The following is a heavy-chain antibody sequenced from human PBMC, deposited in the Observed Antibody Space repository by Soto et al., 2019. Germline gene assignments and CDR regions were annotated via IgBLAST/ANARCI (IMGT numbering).Heavy chain of an antibody. Sequence: DVQLVESGGGLIQPGESLRLSCAAFGFTISGKKYVARLLKAPVKGLEWVSALSALGGSFYAASVKGRFTTSSDSSKTPVYHKMNELRHDYAAGYYGATWHERENAYDVWGKGTTVTVAS. J-gene: IGHJ3*01. CDR1: GFTISGKKY. CDR2: LSALGGS. CDR3: ATWHERENAYDV. V-gene: IGHV3-53*01.